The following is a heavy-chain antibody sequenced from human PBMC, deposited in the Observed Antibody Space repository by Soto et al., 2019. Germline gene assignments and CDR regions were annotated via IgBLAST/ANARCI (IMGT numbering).Heavy chain of an antibody. J-gene: IGHJ4*02. V-gene: IGHV3-11*06. CDR1: GFTFSDYY. Sequence: LRLSCEASGFTFSDYYMTWIRQAPGKGLEWVSYIISSSSYIYYADSVKGRFTISRDNAKNSLYLQMNSLRAEDTAVYYCARRSVPAAVDYWGQGTLVTVSS. D-gene: IGHD2-2*01. CDR3: ARRSVPAAVDY. CDR2: IISSSSYI.